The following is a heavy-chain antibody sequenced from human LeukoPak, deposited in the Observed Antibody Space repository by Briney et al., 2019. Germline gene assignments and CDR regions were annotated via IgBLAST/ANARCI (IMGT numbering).Heavy chain of an antibody. D-gene: IGHD2-8*01. CDR3: ARYRREDIVLKVSAISTYYFDY. CDR1: GFTFSSYC. CDR2: IKQDGSEK. J-gene: IGHJ4*02. V-gene: IGHV3-7*01. Sequence: GGSLRLSCAASGFTFSSYCMNWVRQAPGKGLEWVANIKQDGSEKYYVDSVKGRFTISRDNAKNSLYLQMNSLRAEDMAVYYCARYRREDIVLKVSAISTYYFDYWGQGTLVTVSS.